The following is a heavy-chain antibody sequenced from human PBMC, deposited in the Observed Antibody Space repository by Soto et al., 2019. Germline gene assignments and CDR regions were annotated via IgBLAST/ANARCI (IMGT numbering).Heavy chain of an antibody. J-gene: IGHJ4*02. CDR1: GITFTNAW. V-gene: IGHV3-15*01. CDR3: ATDPGDYEDF. CDR2: IKNKADGGTT. Sequence: EVQLVESGGDLVKPGGCRRLSCEASGITFTNAWMSWVRQAPGKGLEWVGRIKNKADGGTTDYAAIVKGRFTISRYDSKNTVYLQMNSLETEDTAVYYCATDPGDYEDFWGQGTLVTVSS. D-gene: IGHD4-17*01.